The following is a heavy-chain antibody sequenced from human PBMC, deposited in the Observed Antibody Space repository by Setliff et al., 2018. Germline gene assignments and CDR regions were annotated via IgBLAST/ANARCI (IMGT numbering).Heavy chain of an antibody. J-gene: IGHJ4*02. V-gene: IGHV4-61*09. D-gene: IGHD6-19*01. CDR2: IYTSGST. CDR1: GGSISSGSYY. Sequence: SETLSLTCTVSGGSISSGSYYWSWIRQPAGKGLEWIGHIYTSGSTNYNPSLKSRVAISVDTSKNQFSLKLSSVTAADTAVYYCARVDSGFDYWGQGTLVTVSS. CDR3: ARVDSGFDY.